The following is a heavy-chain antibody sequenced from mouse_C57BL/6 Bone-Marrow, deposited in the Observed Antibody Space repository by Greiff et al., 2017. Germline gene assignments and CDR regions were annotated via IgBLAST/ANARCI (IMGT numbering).Heavy chain of an antibody. Sequence: EVQGVESGPVLVKPGASVKMSCKASGYTFTDYYMNWVKQSHGKSLEWIGVINPYNGGTSYNQKFKGKATLTVDKSSSTAYMELNSLTSEDSAVYYCARENYGTDYFDYWGQGTTLTVSS. CDR1: GYTFTDYY. D-gene: IGHD1-1*01. J-gene: IGHJ2*01. V-gene: IGHV1-19*01. CDR3: ARENYGTDYFDY. CDR2: INPYNGGT.